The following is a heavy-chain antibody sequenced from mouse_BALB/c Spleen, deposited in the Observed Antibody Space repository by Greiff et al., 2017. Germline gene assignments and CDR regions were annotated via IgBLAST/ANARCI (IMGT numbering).Heavy chain of an antibody. V-gene: IGHV2-6-7*01. CDR3: ARENYYGLFAY. J-gene: IGHJ3*01. CDR2: IWGDGST. CDR1: GFSLTGYG. D-gene: IGHD1-2*01. Sequence: QVQLQQSGPGLVAPSQSLSITCTVSGFSLTGYGVNWVRQPPGKGLEWLGMIWGDGSTDYNSALKSRLSISKDNSKSQVFLKMNSLQTDDTARYYCARENYYGLFAYWGQGTLVTVSA.